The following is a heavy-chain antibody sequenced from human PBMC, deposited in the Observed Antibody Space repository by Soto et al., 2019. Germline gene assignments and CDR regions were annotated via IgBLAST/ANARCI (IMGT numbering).Heavy chain of an antibody. Sequence: QVPLVESGGGVVQSGGSLRLSCLASGFDFSSHGMYWVRQAPGRGLEWVALISYEGSHKFYVDSLKGRFTISRDNSKHTLYLQMSSLRPEDTALYYCAKDFELPDGDYYHYGMDVWGQGTTVSVSS. J-gene: IGHJ6*02. CDR3: AKDFELPDGDYYHYGMDV. CDR2: ISYEGSHK. CDR1: GFDFSSHG. D-gene: IGHD1-7*01. V-gene: IGHV3-30*18.